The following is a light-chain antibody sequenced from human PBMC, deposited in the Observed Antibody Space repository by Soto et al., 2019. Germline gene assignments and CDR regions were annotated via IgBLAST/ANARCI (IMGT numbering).Light chain of an antibody. CDR1: SSDVGSYNY. CDR2: QVS. V-gene: IGLV2-8*01. CDR3: SSYAGSNIVV. Sequence: QPVLTQPPSASGSPGQSVTISCTGTSSDVGSYNYVSWYQQHPGKAPKLMIYQVSKRPSGVPDRFSGSKSGNTASLTVSGLQAEDEADYYCSSYAGSNIVVFGGGTQLTVL. J-gene: IGLJ7*01.